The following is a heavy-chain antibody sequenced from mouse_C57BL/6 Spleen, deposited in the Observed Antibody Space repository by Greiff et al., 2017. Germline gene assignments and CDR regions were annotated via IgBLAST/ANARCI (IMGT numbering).Heavy chain of an antibody. Sequence: VQLQQSGPGLVQPSQSLSITCTVSGFSLTSYGVHWVRQSPGKGLEWLGVIWSGGSTDYNAAFISRLIISKDNSKSQVFFKMNSLQADDTAIYYCARKGGYYYGSSFAYWGQGTLVTVSA. CDR3: ARKGGYYYGSSFAY. D-gene: IGHD1-1*01. V-gene: IGHV2-2*01. CDR2: IWSGGST. CDR1: GFSLTSYG. J-gene: IGHJ3*01.